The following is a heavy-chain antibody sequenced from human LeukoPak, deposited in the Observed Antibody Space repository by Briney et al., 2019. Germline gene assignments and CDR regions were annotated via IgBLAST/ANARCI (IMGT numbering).Heavy chain of an antibody. CDR2: MNPNSGDT. Sequence: ASVKVSCKTSGYAFTSYDINWVRQATGQGLEWMGWMNPNSGDTVYAQKFQGRFTMTRNTSISTAYMELSSLRSDDTAVFYCASSRWLRSGGMDVWGQGTTVIVSS. V-gene: IGHV1-8*01. D-gene: IGHD4-17*01. CDR1: GYAFTSYD. J-gene: IGHJ6*02. CDR3: ASSRWLRSGGMDV.